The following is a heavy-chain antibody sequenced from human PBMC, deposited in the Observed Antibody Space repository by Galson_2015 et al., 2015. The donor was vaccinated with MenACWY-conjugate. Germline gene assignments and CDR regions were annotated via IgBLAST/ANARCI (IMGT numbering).Heavy chain of an antibody. J-gene: IGHJ6*02. CDR1: GFTFSSYG. D-gene: IGHD3-3*01. CDR2: IWYDGSNK. V-gene: IGHV3-33*01. CDR3: ARDRGLEWIFNSLRYTGMDV. Sequence: SLRLSCAASGFTFSSYGMHWVRQAPGKGLEWVAVIWYDGSNKYYADSVKGRFTISRDNSKNTLYLQMNSLRAEDTAVYYCARDRGLEWIFNSLRYTGMDVWGQGTTVTVS.